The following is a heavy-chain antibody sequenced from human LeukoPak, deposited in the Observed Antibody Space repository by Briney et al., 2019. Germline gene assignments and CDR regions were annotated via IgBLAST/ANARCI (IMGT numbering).Heavy chain of an antibody. Sequence: GGSLRLSCAASGFTFSSYSMNWVRQAPGKGLEWVSSISSSSSYIYYADSVKGRFTISRDNAKNSLYLQMNSLRAEDTAVYYCARESTVVTQIDYWGQGTLVTVSS. V-gene: IGHV3-21*01. CDR1: GFTFSSYS. J-gene: IGHJ4*02. D-gene: IGHD4-23*01. CDR2: ISSSSSYI. CDR3: ARESTVVTQIDY.